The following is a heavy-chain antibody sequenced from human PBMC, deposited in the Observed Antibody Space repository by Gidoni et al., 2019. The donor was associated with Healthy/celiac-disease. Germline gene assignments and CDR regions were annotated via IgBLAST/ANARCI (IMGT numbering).Heavy chain of an antibody. CDR2: IYYSGST. D-gene: IGHD3-10*01. V-gene: IGHV4-59*01. CDR3: ARRFGELSSNWFDP. J-gene: IGHJ5*02. CDR1: GGSISSYY. Sequence: QVQLQESGPGLVKPSETLSLTCTVSGGSISSYYWSWIRQPPGKGLEWIGYIYYSGSTNYTPSLKSRVTISVDTSKNQFSLKLSSVTAADTAVYYCARRFGELSSNWFDPWGQGTLVTVSS.